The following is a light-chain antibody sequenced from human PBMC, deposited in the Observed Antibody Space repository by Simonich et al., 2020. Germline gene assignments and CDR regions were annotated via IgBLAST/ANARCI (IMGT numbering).Light chain of an antibody. CDR2: RNK. J-gene: IGLJ2*01. CDR1: SSNIGSNY. Sequence: QSVLTQPPSASGTPGQRVTISCSGSSSNIGSNYVYWYQQLPGTAPKLLIYRNKLRPSGVPDRFSGSKSGNTASLTISGLQAEDEADYYCCSYAGSSTLVFGGGTKLTVL. CDR3: CSYAGSSTLV. V-gene: IGLV1-47*01.